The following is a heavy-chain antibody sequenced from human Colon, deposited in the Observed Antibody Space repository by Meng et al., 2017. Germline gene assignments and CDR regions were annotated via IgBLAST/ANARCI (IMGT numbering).Heavy chain of an antibody. CDR1: GFIFSSYA. V-gene: IGHV3-23*01. Sequence: GESLKISCTASGFIFSSYAMSWVRQAPGKGLEWVSAISGSGGSTYYADSVKGRFTISRDNSKNTLYLQMNSLRAEDTAVYYCAKEGSVDYFDYWGQGTLVTVSS. D-gene: IGHD3-10*01. CDR3: AKEGSVDYFDY. CDR2: ISGSGGST. J-gene: IGHJ4*02.